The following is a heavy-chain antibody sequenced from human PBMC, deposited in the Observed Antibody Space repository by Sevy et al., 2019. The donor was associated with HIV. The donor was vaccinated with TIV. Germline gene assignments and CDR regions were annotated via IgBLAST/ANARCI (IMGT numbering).Heavy chain of an antibody. J-gene: IGHJ4*02. D-gene: IGHD3-3*01. CDR1: GFTFGDYP. CDR3: SRDFGLRVDDY. Sequence: GGSLRLSCTASGFTFGDYPMSWVRQAPGKGLEWVGFIRSKAYGGTTEYAASVKGRFTISRDDSKSIAYLQMNSLQTEDTAVYYCSRDFGLRVDDYWGQGTPVTVSS. CDR2: IRSKAYGGTT. V-gene: IGHV3-49*04.